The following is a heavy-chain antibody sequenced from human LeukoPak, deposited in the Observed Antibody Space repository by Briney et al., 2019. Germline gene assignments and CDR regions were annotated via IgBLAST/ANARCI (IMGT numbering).Heavy chain of an antibody. CDR3: VRGFAISRFDY. Sequence: GGSLRLSCSASGFSFSSYPMHWVRQAPGKRLEYVSGISSDGGSTYYTDSVKGRFTISRDNSKNTLYLQMSSLRAEDTAVYYCVRGFAISRFDYWGQGILVTVSS. CDR1: GFSFSSYP. CDR2: ISSDGGST. D-gene: IGHD3-10*01. J-gene: IGHJ4*02. V-gene: IGHV3-64D*09.